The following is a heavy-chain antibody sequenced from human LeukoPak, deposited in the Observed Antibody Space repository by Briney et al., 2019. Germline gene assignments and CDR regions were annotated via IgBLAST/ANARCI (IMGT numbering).Heavy chain of an antibody. J-gene: IGHJ4*02. CDR2: ISGSGGST. CDR1: GFTFSSYA. V-gene: IGHV3-23*01. Sequence: PGGSLRLSCAASGFTFSSYAMSWVRRAPGKGLEWVSAISGSGGSTYYADSVKGRFTISRDNSKNTLYLQMNSLRAEDTAVYYCAKAARVITRELYYFDYWGQGTLVTVSS. CDR3: AKAARVITRELYYFDY. D-gene: IGHD3-22*01.